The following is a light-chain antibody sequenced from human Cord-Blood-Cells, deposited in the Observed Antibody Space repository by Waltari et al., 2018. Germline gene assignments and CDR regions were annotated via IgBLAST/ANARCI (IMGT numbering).Light chain of an antibody. CDR3: SSYTSSSTVV. J-gene: IGLJ2*01. Sequence: QSALTQPAPVSGSPGQSITISCTGTSSDVGGYNYVSWYQQHPGKAPRHMIYDLSSRPSGVSNRFPVSKSGNTASLTISGLQAEDEADYYCSSYTSSSTVVFGGGTKLTVL. CDR2: DLS. CDR1: SSDVGGYNY. V-gene: IGLV2-14*01.